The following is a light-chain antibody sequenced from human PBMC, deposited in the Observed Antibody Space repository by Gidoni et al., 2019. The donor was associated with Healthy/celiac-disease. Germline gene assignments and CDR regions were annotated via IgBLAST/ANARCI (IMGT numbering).Light chain of an antibody. CDR2: AAS. V-gene: IGKV1-39*01. CDR3: QQSYSTPRVT. J-gene: IGKJ3*01. CDR1: QSISSY. Sequence: DIQMTQPPSSLSASVGDRVTITCRASQSISSYLNWYQQKPGKAPKLLIYAASSLQSGVPSRFSGSGSGKDFTLTISSLQPEDFATYYCQQSYSTPRVTFGPGTKVDIK.